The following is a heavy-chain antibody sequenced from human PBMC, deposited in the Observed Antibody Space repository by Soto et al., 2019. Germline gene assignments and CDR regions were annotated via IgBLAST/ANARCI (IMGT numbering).Heavy chain of an antibody. V-gene: IGHV3-23*01. CDR3: AKDPQYSSCWYNYYGMDV. CDR1: GFTFSSYA. CDR2: ISGSGGST. D-gene: IGHD6-13*01. Sequence: GGSLRLSCAASGFTFSSYAMSWVRQAPGKGLEWVSAISGSGGSTYYADSVKGRFTISRDNSKNTLYLQMNSLRAEDTAVYYCAKDPQYSSCWYNYYGMDVWGQGTTVTVSS. J-gene: IGHJ6*02.